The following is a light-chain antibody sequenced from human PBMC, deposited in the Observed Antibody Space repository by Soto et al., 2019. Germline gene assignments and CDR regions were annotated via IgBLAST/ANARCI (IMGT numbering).Light chain of an antibody. J-gene: IGKJ1*01. Sequence: DIQITQSPSTLSASIGDRVTITCRASQSISTWLAWYQQKPGKAPKLLIYKASSLQSGVPSRFSGSGSGTEFTLTISSLQPDDFATYSCQQYNSDSLWTFGQGTKVEIK. V-gene: IGKV1-5*03. CDR3: QQYNSDSLWT. CDR1: QSISTW. CDR2: KAS.